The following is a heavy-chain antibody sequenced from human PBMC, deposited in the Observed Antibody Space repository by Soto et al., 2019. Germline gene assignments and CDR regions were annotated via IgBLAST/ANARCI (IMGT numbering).Heavy chain of an antibody. D-gene: IGHD1-26*01. CDR1: GGSISSGGYY. Sequence: SETLSLTCTVSGGSISSGGYYWSWIRQHPGKGLEWIGYIYYSGSTHYNPSLKSRVTISVDTSKNQFSLKLSSVTAADTAVYYCARDIGPGPGYYYYYMDVWGKGTTVTVSS. J-gene: IGHJ6*03. CDR2: IYYSGST. CDR3: ARDIGPGPGYYYYYMDV. V-gene: IGHV4-31*03.